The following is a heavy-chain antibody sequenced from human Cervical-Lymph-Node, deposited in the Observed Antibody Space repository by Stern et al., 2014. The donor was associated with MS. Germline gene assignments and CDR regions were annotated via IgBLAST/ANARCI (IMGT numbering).Heavy chain of an antibody. Sequence: EVQLVESGGGLVQPGGSLRLSCAASGFTFSSYSMNWVRQAPGKGLEWVSYISSSSSTIYYADSVKGRFTISRDNAKNSLYLQMNSLRDEDTAVYYCAREADSYGLYDWFDPWGQGTLVTVSS. CDR2: ISSSSSTI. CDR3: AREADSYGLYDWFDP. CDR1: GFTFSSYS. J-gene: IGHJ5*02. V-gene: IGHV3-48*02. D-gene: IGHD5-18*01.